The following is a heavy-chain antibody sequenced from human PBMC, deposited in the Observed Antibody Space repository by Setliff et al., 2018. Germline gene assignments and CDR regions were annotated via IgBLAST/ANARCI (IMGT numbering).Heavy chain of an antibody. CDR3: ARAPSVELVTIRTNSWFTY. CDR2: INPSSGRT. CDR1: GYTFTSHY. V-gene: IGHV1-46*01. J-gene: IGHJ4*02. D-gene: IGHD5-18*01. Sequence: GASVKVSCKASGYTFTSHYMHWVRQAPGLGLEWMGTINPSSGRTSYAQKFQGRVTMTRDTSTSTVYMELRSLRSDDSAFYYCARAPSVELVTIRTNSWFTYWGQGTQVTVSS.